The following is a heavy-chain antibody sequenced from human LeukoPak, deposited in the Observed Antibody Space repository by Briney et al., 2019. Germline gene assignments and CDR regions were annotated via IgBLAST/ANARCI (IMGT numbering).Heavy chain of an antibody. CDR3: ARDFQGIAVAGPVDP. Sequence: GGSLRLSCAASGFSFSSYALTWVRQAPGKGLEWVAVISYDGSNKYYADSVKGRFTISRDNSKNTLYLQMNSLRAEDTAVYYCARDFQGIAVAGPVDPWGQGTLVTVSS. CDR2: ISYDGSNK. J-gene: IGHJ5*02. D-gene: IGHD6-19*01. CDR1: GFSFSSYA. V-gene: IGHV3-30-3*01.